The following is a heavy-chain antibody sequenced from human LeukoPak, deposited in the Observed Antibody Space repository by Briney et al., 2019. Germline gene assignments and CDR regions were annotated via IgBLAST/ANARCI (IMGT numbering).Heavy chain of an antibody. CDR1: EFTFSSYS. J-gene: IGHJ6*03. V-gene: IGHV3-9*01. Sequence: GGSLRLSCAASEFTFSSYSMNWVRQAPGKGLEWVSSVSWKGGSIGYADSVKGRFTISRDNAKNSLYLQMNSLRREDTALYYCAKDSEGGTYFYDYMDVWGKGTMVTVSS. CDR3: AKDSEGGTYFYDYMDV. CDR2: VSWKGGSI.